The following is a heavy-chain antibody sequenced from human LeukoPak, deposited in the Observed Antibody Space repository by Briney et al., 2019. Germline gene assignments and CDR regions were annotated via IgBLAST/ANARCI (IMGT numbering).Heavy chain of an antibody. Sequence: ASVKVSCKASGYTFIEHHISWVRQAPGQGLQWVGWSSVSDGQTNYEQRFQGRVSMTTDTSTSTAYMELRTLRFDDTAVYYCARTRYDNDWSYYDYWGQGTLASVCS. V-gene: IGHV1-18*01. CDR1: GYTFIEHH. CDR3: ARTRYDNDWSYYDY. D-gene: IGHD3-9*01. CDR2: SSVSDGQT. J-gene: IGHJ4*02.